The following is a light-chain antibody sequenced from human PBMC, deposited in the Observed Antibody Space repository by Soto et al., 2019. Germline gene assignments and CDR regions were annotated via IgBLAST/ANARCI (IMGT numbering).Light chain of an antibody. V-gene: IGKV3D-15*01. CDR2: GAS. Sequence: EIVLTQSPGTLSLSPGERATLSCRASQTVRNNYLAWYQQKPGQAPRLLIFGASSRATGIPARFSGSGSGTEFNLTISSLQSEDFAVYFCQQYDDWQRLTFGGGTKVDIK. CDR3: QQYDDWQRLT. J-gene: IGKJ4*01. CDR1: QTVRNN.